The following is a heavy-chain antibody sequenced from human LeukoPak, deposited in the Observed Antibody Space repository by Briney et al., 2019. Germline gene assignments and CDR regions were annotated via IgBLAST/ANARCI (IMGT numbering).Heavy chain of an antibody. Sequence: AGGSLRLSCAASGFTFSKHAMHWVRQAPGKGLEWVAVISYDGSNKYYADSVKGRFTISRDNSKNTLSLQMNSLRSEDTAVYYCARGRRWMFDPWGQGTLVTVSS. V-gene: IGHV3-30*04. CDR1: GFTFSKHA. J-gene: IGHJ5*02. CDR2: ISYDGSNK. D-gene: IGHD4-23*01. CDR3: ARGRRWMFDP.